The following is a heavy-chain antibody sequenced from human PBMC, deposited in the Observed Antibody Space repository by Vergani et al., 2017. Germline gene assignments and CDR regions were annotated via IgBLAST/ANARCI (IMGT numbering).Heavy chain of an antibody. Sequence: QVQLVQSGAEVKKPGASVKVSCKASGYTFTSYDINWVRQATGQGLEWMGWMNPNSGNTGYAQKFQGRVTMTRNTSISTAYMELSSLRSDDTAVYYCARTTWELYYFDYWGQGTLVTVSS. CDR3: ARTTWELYYFDY. D-gene: IGHD1-26*01. J-gene: IGHJ4*02. CDR2: MNPNSGNT. V-gene: IGHV1-8*01. CDR1: GYTFTSYD.